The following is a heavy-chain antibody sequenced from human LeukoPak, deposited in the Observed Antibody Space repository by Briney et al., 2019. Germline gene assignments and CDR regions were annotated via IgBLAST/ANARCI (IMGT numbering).Heavy chain of an antibody. V-gene: IGHV3-23*01. CDR2: ISGSGGST. CDR1: GFTFSSYA. CDR3: AKGPESYGDYASSVTPLDY. Sequence: PGGSLRLSCAASGFTFSSYAMSWVRQAPGKGLEWVSAISGSGGSTYYADSVKGRFTISRDNSKNTLYLQMNSLRAEDTAVYYCAKGPESYGDYASSVTPLDYWGQGTLVTVSS. J-gene: IGHJ4*02. D-gene: IGHD4-17*01.